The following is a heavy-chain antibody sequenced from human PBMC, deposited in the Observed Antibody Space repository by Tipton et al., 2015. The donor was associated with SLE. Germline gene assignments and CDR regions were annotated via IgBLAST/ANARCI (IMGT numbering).Heavy chain of an antibody. J-gene: IGHJ4*02. V-gene: IGHV4-59*08. Sequence: TLSLTCTVSSGSISSHSWTWIRRTPGKGLEWIGYFHYSGSTNYNPTLRSRVTMSVDTSKGQFSQKLNSITAADTAVYYCARGTYYFDYWGQGTLVTVSS. CDR3: ARGTYYFDY. CDR2: FHYSGST. CDR1: SGSISSHS.